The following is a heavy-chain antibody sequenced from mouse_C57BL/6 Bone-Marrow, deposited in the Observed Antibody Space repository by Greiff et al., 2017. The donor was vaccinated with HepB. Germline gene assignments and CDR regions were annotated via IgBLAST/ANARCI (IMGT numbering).Heavy chain of an antibody. CDR2: IHPSDSDT. CDR3: AIDYDYDEGFAY. V-gene: IGHV1-74*01. J-gene: IGHJ3*01. Sequence: VKLQQPGAELVKPGASVKVSCKASGYTFTSYWMHWVKQRPGQGLEWIGRIHPSDSDTNYNQKFKGKATLTVDKSSSTAYMQHSSLTSEDSAVYYCAIDYDYDEGFAYWGQGTLVTVAA. D-gene: IGHD2-4*01. CDR1: GYTFTSYW.